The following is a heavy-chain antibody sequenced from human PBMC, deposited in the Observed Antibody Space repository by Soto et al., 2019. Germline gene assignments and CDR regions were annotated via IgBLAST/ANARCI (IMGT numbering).Heavy chain of an antibody. CDR3: ARGSYYYGSGSSQKYYYYMDV. CDR1: GGSFSGYY. J-gene: IGHJ6*03. Sequence: SETLSLTCAVYGGSFSGYYWSWIRQPPGKGLEWIGEINHSGSTNYNPSLKSRVTISVDTSKNQFSLKLSSVTAADTAVYYCARGSYYYGSGSSQKYYYYMDVWGKGTTVTVSS. V-gene: IGHV4-34*01. CDR2: INHSGST. D-gene: IGHD3-10*01.